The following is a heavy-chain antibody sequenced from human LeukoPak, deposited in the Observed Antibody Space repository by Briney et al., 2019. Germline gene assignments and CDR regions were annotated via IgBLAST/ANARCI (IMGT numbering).Heavy chain of an antibody. Sequence: SETLSLTCAVYGGSFSDYFWTWIRQPPGKGLEWIGEINHSGSTNYNPSLKSRVTISVDTSKNQFSLKLSSVTAADTAVYYCARYGDYWGQGTLVTVSS. J-gene: IGHJ4*02. CDR2: INHSGST. V-gene: IGHV4-34*01. CDR3: ARYGDY. CDR1: GGSFSDYF. D-gene: IGHD3-10*01.